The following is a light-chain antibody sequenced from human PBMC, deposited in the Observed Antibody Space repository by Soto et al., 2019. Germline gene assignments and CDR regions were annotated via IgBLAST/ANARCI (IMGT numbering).Light chain of an antibody. CDR3: QQTYTIPWT. V-gene: IGKV1-39*01. CDR1: QSXXXX. J-gene: IGKJ1*01. CDR2: SAT. Sequence: DXXMTQSPSSVSASVXDRITITCRTXQSXXXXLTWYQHKPGKAPKLLIYSATVLQSGVPSRFSGSGSGTDFTLTISRLQPEDSATYYCQQTYTIPWTFGQGTRVEIK.